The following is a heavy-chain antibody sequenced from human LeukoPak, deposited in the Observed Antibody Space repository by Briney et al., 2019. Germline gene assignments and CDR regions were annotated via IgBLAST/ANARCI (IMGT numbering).Heavy chain of an antibody. CDR1: GGTFSSYA. CDR3: ASTQDYGDYGDAFDI. Sequence: GASVKVSCKASGGTFSSYAISWVRQAPGQGLEWMGGIIPIFGTANYAQKFQGRVTITADESTSTAYMELSSLRSEDTAVYYCASTQDYGDYGDAFDIWGRGTMVTVSS. D-gene: IGHD4-17*01. CDR2: IIPIFGTA. V-gene: IGHV1-69*13. J-gene: IGHJ3*02.